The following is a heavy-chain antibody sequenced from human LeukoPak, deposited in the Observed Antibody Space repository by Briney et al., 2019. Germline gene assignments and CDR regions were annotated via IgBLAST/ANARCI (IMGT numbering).Heavy chain of an antibody. J-gene: IGHJ5*02. CDR1: GYTFTSYD. CDR3: ARGFYRRWYQLLVPPSWFDP. Sequence: ASVKVSCKASGYTFTSYDINWVRQATGQGLEWMGWMNPNSGNTGYAQKFQGRVTMTRNTSISTAYMELSSLRSEDTAVYYCARGFYRRWYQLLVPPSWFDPWGQGTLVTVSS. CDR2: MNPNSGNT. V-gene: IGHV1-8*01. D-gene: IGHD2-2*01.